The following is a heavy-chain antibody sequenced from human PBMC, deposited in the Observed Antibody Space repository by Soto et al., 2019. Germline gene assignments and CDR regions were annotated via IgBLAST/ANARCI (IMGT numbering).Heavy chain of an antibody. CDR1: GGTVSSYA. CDR3: ARDLYAEGIAAANKWFDP. CDR2: IIPIFGTA. J-gene: IGHJ5*02. V-gene: IGHV1-69*01. Sequence: QVQLVQSGAEVKKPGSSVKVSCKASGGTVSSYAISWVRQAPGQGPEWMGGIIPIFGTANYAQKFQGRVTITADESTSTAYMELSSLRSEDTAVYYCARDLYAEGIAAANKWFDPWGQGTLVTVSS. D-gene: IGHD6-13*01.